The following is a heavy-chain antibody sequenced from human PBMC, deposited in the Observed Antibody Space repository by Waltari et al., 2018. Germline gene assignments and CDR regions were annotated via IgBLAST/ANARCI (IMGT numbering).Heavy chain of an antibody. V-gene: IGHV4-31*03. Sequence: QVQLQESGPGLVKPSQTLSLPCNVSGVSISDGGYYWNWIRQHPGKGLEWIGYTYYSGSAYYSPSLKSRVAISVDTSKNQFSLELSSVTAADTAVYYCARTGSFLAYFDLWGRGALVTVSS. CDR1: GVSISDGGYY. J-gene: IGHJ2*01. CDR3: ARTGSFLAYFDL. CDR2: TYYSGSA. D-gene: IGHD2-15*01.